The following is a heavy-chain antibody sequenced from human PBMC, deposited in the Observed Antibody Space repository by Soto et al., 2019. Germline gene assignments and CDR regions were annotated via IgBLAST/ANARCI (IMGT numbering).Heavy chain of an antibody. CDR3: ARDDDYGDNGLDY. CDR1: GFTFSHYG. Sequence: ESGGGVVQPGRSLRLSCEASGFTFSHYGMHWVRQAPGKGLEWVAVILNDGSRQHYADSVKGRLTISRDNSKNTLYLDMNSLRVEDTAVYYCARDDDYGDNGLDYWGQGTLVTVSS. V-gene: IGHV3-33*01. J-gene: IGHJ4*02. D-gene: IGHD4-17*01. CDR2: ILNDGSRQ.